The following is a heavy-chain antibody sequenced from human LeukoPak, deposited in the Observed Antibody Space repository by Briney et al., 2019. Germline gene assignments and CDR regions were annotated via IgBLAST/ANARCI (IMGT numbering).Heavy chain of an antibody. CDR3: ARRPRITMIVVD. Sequence: PSETLSLTCIVSGDSISESGWSWGWIRQPPGKGLEWIGSIYYSGSTYYNPSLKSRVTISVDTSKNQFSLKLSSVTAADTAVYYCARRPRITMIVVDWGQGTLVTVSS. V-gene: IGHV4-39*01. D-gene: IGHD3-22*01. J-gene: IGHJ4*02. CDR1: GDSISESGWS. CDR2: IYYSGST.